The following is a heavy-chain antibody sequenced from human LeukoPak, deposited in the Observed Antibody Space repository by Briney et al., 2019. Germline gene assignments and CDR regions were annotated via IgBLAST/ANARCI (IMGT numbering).Heavy chain of an antibody. CDR3: AREGGLQLWGFGY. J-gene: IGHJ4*02. D-gene: IGHD5-18*01. CDR1: GFSFSRYG. CDR2: ISNTDNYI. V-gene: IGHV3-21*01. Sequence: GGSLRLSCAASGFSFSRYGMNWVRQAPGKGPEWVSSISNTDNYIYYADSVKGRFTMSRDNAKNSLYLQMNSLRAEDTAVYYCAREGGLQLWGFGYWGQGTLVTVSS.